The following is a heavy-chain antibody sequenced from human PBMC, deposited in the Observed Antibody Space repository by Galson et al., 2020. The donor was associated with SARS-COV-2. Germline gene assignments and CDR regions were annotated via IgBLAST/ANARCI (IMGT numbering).Heavy chain of an antibody. Sequence: GGSLRLSCAASGFTFSSYDMHWVRQATGKGLEWVSAIGTAGDTYYPGSVKGRFTISRENAKNSLYLQMNSLRAGDTAVYYCARGNSYSSSWPTYYYYGMDVWGQGTTVTVSS. D-gene: IGHD6-13*01. CDR3: ARGNSYSSSWPTYYYYGMDV. V-gene: IGHV3-13*01. CDR1: GFTFSSYD. CDR2: IGTAGDT. J-gene: IGHJ6*02.